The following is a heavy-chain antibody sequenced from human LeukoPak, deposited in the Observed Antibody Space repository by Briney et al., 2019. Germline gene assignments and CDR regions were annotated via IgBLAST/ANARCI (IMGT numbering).Heavy chain of an antibody. V-gene: IGHV4-34*01. D-gene: IGHD2-2*03. Sequence: SETLSLTCAVCGGSFSGYYWSWIRQPPGKGLEWIGEINHSGSTNYNPPLKSRVTISVDTSKNQFSLKLSSVTAADTAVYYCARGPPMDIVVVPAAPSFDYWGQGTLVTVSS. CDR2: INHSGST. J-gene: IGHJ4*02. CDR1: GGSFSGYY. CDR3: ARGPPMDIVVVPAAPSFDY.